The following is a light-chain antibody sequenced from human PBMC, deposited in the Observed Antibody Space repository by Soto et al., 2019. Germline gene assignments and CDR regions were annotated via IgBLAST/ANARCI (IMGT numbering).Light chain of an antibody. CDR3: SSYSGSDNFVV. CDR1: SSDVGGYNF. V-gene: IGLV2-8*01. J-gene: IGLJ2*01. CDR2: EVI. Sequence: QSLLTQPPSASGSPGQSVTISCAGTSSDVGGYNFVSWYQQHPGKVPKLMIYEVIKRPSGVPDRFSGSKSGNTASLTVSGLHAEDEADYYCSSYSGSDNFVVFGGGTKLTVL.